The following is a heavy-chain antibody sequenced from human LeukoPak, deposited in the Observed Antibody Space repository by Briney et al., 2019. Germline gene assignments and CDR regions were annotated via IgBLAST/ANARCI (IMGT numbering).Heavy chain of an antibody. J-gene: IGHJ5*02. CDR2: INPNSGGT. CDR1: GYTFTGYY. CDR3: ARDGQKGIAAATNPFDP. D-gene: IGHD6-13*01. V-gene: IGHV1-2*02. Sequence: GASVKVSCKASGYTFTGYYMHWVRQAPGQGLEWMGWINPNSGGTNYAQKFQGRVTMTRDTSISTAYMELSRLRSDDTAVYYCARDGQKGIAAATNPFDPWGQGTLVTVSS.